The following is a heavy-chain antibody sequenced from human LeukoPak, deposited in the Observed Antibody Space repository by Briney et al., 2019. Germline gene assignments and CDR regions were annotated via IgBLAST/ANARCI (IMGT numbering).Heavy chain of an antibody. D-gene: IGHD3-9*01. CDR1: GFKFDEYG. J-gene: IGHJ4*02. V-gene: IGHV3-9*01. CDR3: VKDLKAGGILTD. Sequence: LGGSLRLSCAASGFKFDEYGMHWVRQAPGKGLEWVSGISWNNGDIGYADSVKGRFTISRDNAKNFLFLQMNSLRPEDTALYYCVKDLKAGGILTDWGQGTLVTVSS. CDR2: ISWNNGDI.